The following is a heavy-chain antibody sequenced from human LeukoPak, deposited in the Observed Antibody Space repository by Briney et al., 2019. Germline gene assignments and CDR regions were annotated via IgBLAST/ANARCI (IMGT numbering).Heavy chain of an antibody. CDR3: ARTRDGSGRKIDY. V-gene: IGHV7-4-1*02. J-gene: IGHJ4*02. D-gene: IGHD3-10*01. CDR1: GYTFIRYA. CDR2: INTNTGNP. Sequence: ASVKVSCKASGYTFIRYAMNWVRQAPGQGLEWMGWINTNTGNPTYAQGFTGRFVFSLDTSVGTAYLQISSLKAEDTAVYYCARTRDGSGRKIDYWGQGTLVTVSS.